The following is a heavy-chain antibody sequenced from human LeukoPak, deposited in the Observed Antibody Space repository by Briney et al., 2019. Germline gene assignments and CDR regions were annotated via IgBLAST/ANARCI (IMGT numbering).Heavy chain of an antibody. V-gene: IGHV1-69*04. Sequence: SVKVSCKASGGTFSSYAISWVRQAPGQGLEWMGRIIPILGIANYAQKFQGRVTITADKSTSTAYMELSSLRSEHTAVYYCARDRSTVTTFYWGQGTLVTVSS. CDR3: ARDRSTVTTFY. CDR1: GGTFSSYA. CDR2: IIPILGIA. D-gene: IGHD4-17*01. J-gene: IGHJ4*02.